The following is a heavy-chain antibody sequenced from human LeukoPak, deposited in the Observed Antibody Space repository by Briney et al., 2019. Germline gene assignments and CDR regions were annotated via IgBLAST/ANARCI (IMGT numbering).Heavy chain of an antibody. J-gene: IGHJ4*02. CDR2: ISSNGADT. V-gene: IGHV3-64D*06. CDR1: GFTFSSYP. Sequence: GGSLRLSCSASGFTFSSYPMHWLRQAPGKGLAYVAAISSNGADTYYADSVKGRFTISRDNSENTLYLQMSSLRPEDTAIYYCAKEIAFYDYWGQGTLVTVSS. D-gene: IGHD2/OR15-2a*01. CDR3: AKEIAFYDY.